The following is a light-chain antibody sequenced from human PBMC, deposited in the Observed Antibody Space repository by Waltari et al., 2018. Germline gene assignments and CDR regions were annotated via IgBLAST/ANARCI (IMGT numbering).Light chain of an antibody. V-gene: IGKV3-11*01. J-gene: IGKJ4*01. CDR2: DAS. CDR3: LERSSWPPT. CDR1: QSVGRS. Sequence: EIALTQSPVTLSLSPGDRATLSCRASQSVGRSLSWDQQKPGQPPRLLIYDASTRSTGIPARIRGSGSGTDFTLTIGSLEPEDFAGYFCLERSSWPPTFGGGTTVDIK.